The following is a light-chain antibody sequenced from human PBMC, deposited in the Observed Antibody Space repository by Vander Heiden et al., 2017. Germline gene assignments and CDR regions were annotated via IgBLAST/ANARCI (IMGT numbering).Light chain of an antibody. CDR3: QQYNNGPPLGT. Sequence: EIVMTQSPATLSVSPGERATLSCRASQSVSSNLAWYQQKPGQAPRLLIYGASTRATGIPARFSGSGSGTEFTLAISSLQSEDFAVHYCQQYNNGPPLGTFGQGTKVEIK. CDR2: GAS. V-gene: IGKV3-15*01. J-gene: IGKJ1*01. CDR1: QSVSSN.